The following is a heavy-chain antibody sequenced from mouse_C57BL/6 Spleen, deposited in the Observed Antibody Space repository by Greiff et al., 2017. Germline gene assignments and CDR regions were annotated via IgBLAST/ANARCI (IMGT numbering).Heavy chain of an antibody. CDR1: GYTFTSYW. Sequence: QVQLQQPGAELVKPGASVKLSCKASGYTFTSYWMHWVKQRPGQGLEWVGMIHPNSGSTNSNEKFKSKATLTVDKSSSTAYMQLSSLTSEDSAVYYCARFLSTMVTPFGYWGQGTTLTVSS. D-gene: IGHD2-2*01. V-gene: IGHV1-64*01. CDR2: IHPNSGST. CDR3: ARFLSTMVTPFGY. J-gene: IGHJ2*01.